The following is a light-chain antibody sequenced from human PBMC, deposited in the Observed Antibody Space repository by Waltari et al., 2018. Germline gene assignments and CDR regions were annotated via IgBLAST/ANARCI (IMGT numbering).Light chain of an antibody. J-gene: IGLJ2*01. V-gene: IGLV3-25*03. CDR3: QSVDSSVSYYVI. CDR2: KDT. CDR1: GLAKQY. Sequence: SYELTQPPSVSVSPGQTARITCSGDGLAKQYVSWYQQKPGQAPVVLIYKDTERPSGIPGRFSGSSSGTTVTLAISGVQAEDEADYYCQSVDSSVSYYVIFGGGTKLTVL.